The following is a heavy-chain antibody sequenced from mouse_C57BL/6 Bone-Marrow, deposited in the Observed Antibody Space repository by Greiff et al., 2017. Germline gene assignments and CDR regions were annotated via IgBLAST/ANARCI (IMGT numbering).Heavy chain of an antibody. D-gene: IGHD1-1*01. J-gene: IGHJ3*01. V-gene: IGHV1-9*01. CDR3: ARDYGAAWFAY. CDR2: ILPGSGST. Sequence: VKLMESGAELMKPGASVKLSCKATGFRFTGYWIEWVKQRPGHGLEWIGEILPGSGSTNYNEKFKGKATFTADTSSNTAYMQLSSLITEDSAIYYCARDYGAAWFAYWGQGTLVTVSA. CDR1: GFRFTGYW.